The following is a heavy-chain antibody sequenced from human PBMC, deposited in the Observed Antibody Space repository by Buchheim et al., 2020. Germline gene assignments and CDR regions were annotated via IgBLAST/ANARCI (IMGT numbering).Heavy chain of an antibody. CDR3: ARGINHIRTVTTRSGWFDP. Sequence: QVQLQQWGAGLLKPSETLSLTCAVYGGSFSGYYWSWIRQPPGKGLEWIGEINHSGSTNYNPSLKSRVTISVDTSKNQFSLKLSSVTAADTAVYYCARGINHIRTVTTRSGWFDPWGQGTL. V-gene: IGHV4-34*01. D-gene: IGHD4-11*01. CDR2: INHSGST. CDR1: GGSFSGYY. J-gene: IGHJ5*02.